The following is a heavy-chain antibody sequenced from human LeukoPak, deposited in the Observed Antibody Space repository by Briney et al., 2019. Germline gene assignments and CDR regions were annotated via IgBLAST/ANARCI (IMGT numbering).Heavy chain of an antibody. J-gene: IGHJ5*02. CDR1: GGSISSYY. CDR2: IFTSGST. CDR3: ARGLWFGESEYGVNWFNP. Sequence: SETLSLTCTVSGGSISSYYWSWIRQPAGKGLEWIGRIFTSGSTNYNPSLKSRVTMSVDKFKNKFFLKGKSVTAADTAVYYCARGLWFGESEYGVNWFNPWGQGTLVTVSS. V-gene: IGHV4-4*07. D-gene: IGHD3-10*01.